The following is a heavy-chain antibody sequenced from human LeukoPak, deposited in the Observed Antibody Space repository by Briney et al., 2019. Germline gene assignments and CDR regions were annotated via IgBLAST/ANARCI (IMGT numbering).Heavy chain of an antibody. V-gene: IGHV4-59*08. CDR1: GGSISSYY. Sequence: SETLSLTCTVSGGSISSYYWSWIRQPPGKGLEWIGYIYYSGSTNYNPSLKSRVTISVDTSKNQFSLKLSSVTAADTAVYYCARHGTPDYFDYWGQGTLVTVSS. CDR3: ARHGTPDYFDY. CDR2: IYYSGST. D-gene: IGHD1-1*01. J-gene: IGHJ4*02.